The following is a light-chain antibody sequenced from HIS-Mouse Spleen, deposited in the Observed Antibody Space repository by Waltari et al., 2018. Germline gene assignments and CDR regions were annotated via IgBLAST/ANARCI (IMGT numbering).Light chain of an antibody. V-gene: IGLV3-21*03. J-gene: IGLJ3*02. CDR3: QVWDSSSDHTWV. Sequence: SYVLTPPPSVSVAPGKTARITCGGNNIGSKSVHWSQQKPGQAPVLVVYDDSDRPSGIPERFSGSNSGNTATLTISRVEAGDEADYYCQVWDSSSDHTWVFGGGTKLTVL. CDR1: NIGSKS. CDR2: DDS.